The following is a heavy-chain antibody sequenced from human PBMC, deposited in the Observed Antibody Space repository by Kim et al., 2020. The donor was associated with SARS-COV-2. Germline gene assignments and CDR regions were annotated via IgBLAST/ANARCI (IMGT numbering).Heavy chain of an antibody. J-gene: IGHJ6*02. Sequence: SETLSLTCTVSGGSISSYYWSWIRQPAGKGLEWIGRIYTSGSTNYNPSLKSRVTMSVDTSKNQFSLKLSSVTAADTAVYYCAREWGVRTMVRGAGTYYYYGMDVWGQGTTVTVSS. CDR2: IYTSGST. CDR3: AREWGVRTMVRGAGTYYYYGMDV. D-gene: IGHD3-10*01. CDR1: GGSISSYY. V-gene: IGHV4-4*07.